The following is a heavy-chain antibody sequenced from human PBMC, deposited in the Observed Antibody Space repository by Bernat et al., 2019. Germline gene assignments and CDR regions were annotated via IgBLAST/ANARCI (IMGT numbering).Heavy chain of an antibody. V-gene: IGHV4-61*01. J-gene: IGHJ4*02. Sequence: QVQLQESGPGLVKPSETLSLTCTVSGGSVTSGNSYWTWIRQPPGEGLEWIGYIYYSGSTNYNPSLKRRVTISLDTTKNQFSLKLRSVAAADTAVYYCAGGSGGDYHYCDYWGQGTLVTVSS. CDR2: IYYSGST. CDR1: GGSVTSGNSY. CDR3: AGGSGGDYHYCDY. D-gene: IGHD2-21*01.